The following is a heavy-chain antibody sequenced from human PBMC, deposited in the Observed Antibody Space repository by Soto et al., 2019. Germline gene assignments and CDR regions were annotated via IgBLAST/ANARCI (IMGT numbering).Heavy chain of an antibody. CDR2: IYPGDSDT. CDR3: ARLEPTAMAYDAFDI. J-gene: IGHJ3*02. CDR1: GYSFTSYW. V-gene: IGHV5-51*01. D-gene: IGHD5-18*01. Sequence: GESLKISCKGSGYSFTSYWIGWVRQMPGKGLEWMGIIYPGDSDTRYSPSFQGQVTISADKSISTAYLQWSSLKASDTAMYYCARLEPTAMAYDAFDIWSQGTMVTVSS.